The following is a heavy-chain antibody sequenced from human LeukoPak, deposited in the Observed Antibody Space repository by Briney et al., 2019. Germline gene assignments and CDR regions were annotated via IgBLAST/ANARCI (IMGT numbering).Heavy chain of an antibody. V-gene: IGHV4-59*01. CDR3: ARGPQYDFWSGYYRYFDY. Sequence: SQTLSLTCTVSDGSISSYYWSWIRQPPGKGLEWIGYIYYSGSTNYNPSLKSRVTISVDTSKNQFSLKLSSVTAADTAVYYCARGPQYDFWSGYYRYFDYWGQGTLVTVSS. CDR2: IYYSGST. J-gene: IGHJ4*02. D-gene: IGHD3-3*01. CDR1: DGSISSYY.